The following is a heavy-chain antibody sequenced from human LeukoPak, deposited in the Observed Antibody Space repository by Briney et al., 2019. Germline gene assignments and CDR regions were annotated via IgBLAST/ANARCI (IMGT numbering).Heavy chain of an antibody. CDR2: IIPIFGTA. J-gene: IGHJ4*02. V-gene: IGHV1-69*13. Sequence: EASVKVSCKASGGTFSSYATSWVRQAPGQGLEWMGGIIPIFGTANYAQKFQGRVTITADESTSTAYMELSSLRSEDTAVYYCARGSGEWLAHIVSWGQGTLVTVSS. D-gene: IGHD3-3*01. CDR3: ARGSGEWLAHIVS. CDR1: GGTFSSYA.